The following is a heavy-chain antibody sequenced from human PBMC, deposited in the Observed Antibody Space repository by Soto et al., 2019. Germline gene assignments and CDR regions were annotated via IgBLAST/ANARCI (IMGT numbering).Heavy chain of an antibody. V-gene: IGHV3-30-3*01. CDR3: ARDFTGTGTFDY. CDR2: ISYDGYNK. CDR1: GFTFSSYS. J-gene: IGHJ4*01. D-gene: IGHD1-1*01. Sequence: GGSLRLSCAASGFTFSSYSMQWVRQAPDKGLEWVAVISYDGYNKYYVDSVKGRFTISRDNSKNTLYLQMNSLRAEDAAIYYCARDFTGTGTFDYWGHGTLVTVSS.